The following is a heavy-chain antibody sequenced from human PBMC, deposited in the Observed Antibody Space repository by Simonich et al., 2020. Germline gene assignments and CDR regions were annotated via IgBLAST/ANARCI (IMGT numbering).Heavy chain of an antibody. V-gene: IGHV3-48*03. D-gene: IGHD4-17*01. CDR3: ARHYYGDYYFDY. CDR2: ISSIGITI. Sequence: EVQLVESGGGLVQPGGSLRLSCAASGFTFSSYEMNWVRQAPGKGLDWVSYISSIGITIYYADSVKGRFTISRDNAKNSLYLQMNSLRAEDTAVYYCARHYYGDYYFDYWGQGTLVTVSS. J-gene: IGHJ4*02. CDR1: GFTFSSYE.